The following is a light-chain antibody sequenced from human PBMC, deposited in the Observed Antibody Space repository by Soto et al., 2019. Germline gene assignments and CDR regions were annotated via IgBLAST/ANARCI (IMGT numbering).Light chain of an antibody. CDR1: QSVSSN. Sequence: EIVMTQSPATLSVSPGERATLSCRASQSVSSNLAWYQQKPGQAPRLLIYGASTRATGIPARFSGSRSGTDFTLTISSLHSEDFAVYYCQQYNNWPQTFGQGTKVEIK. V-gene: IGKV3-15*01. J-gene: IGKJ1*01. CDR2: GAS. CDR3: QQYNNWPQT.